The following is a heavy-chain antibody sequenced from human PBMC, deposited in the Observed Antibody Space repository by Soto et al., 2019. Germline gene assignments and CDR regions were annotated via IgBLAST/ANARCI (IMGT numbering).Heavy chain of an antibody. CDR1: GFTFSSYA. CDR3: AMSTTVTTYDYYYYYGMDV. J-gene: IGHJ6*02. Sequence: EVQLLESGGGLVQPGGSLRLSCAASGFTFSSYAMSWVRQAPGKGLEWVSAISGSGGSTYYADSVKGRFTISRDNSKNTLYLQMNSLRAEDTAVYYCAMSTTVTTYDYYYYYGMDVWGQGTTVTVSS. CDR2: ISGSGGST. D-gene: IGHD4-17*01. V-gene: IGHV3-23*01.